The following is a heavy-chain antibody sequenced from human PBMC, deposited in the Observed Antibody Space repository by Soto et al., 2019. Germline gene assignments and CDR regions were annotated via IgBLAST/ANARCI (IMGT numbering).Heavy chain of an antibody. J-gene: IGHJ4*02. CDR3: ARTTGYSGYDFGY. D-gene: IGHD5-12*01. CDR1: GGSISPSSYY. Sequence: SETLSLTCAVSGGSISPSSYYWGWIRQSPGQGLEWIASVYYSGSTYYNPSLKSRVTISADTSKNQFSLKLRSVTAADTAVYYCARTTGYSGYDFGYWGQGTLVTVSS. CDR2: VYYSGST. V-gene: IGHV4-39*01.